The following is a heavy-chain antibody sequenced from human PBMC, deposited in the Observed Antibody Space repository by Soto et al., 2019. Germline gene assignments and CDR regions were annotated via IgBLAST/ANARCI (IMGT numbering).Heavy chain of an antibody. CDR2: IYPGDSDT. CDR1: GYSFTSYW. Sequence: GESLKISCKGSGYSFTSYWIGWVRQMPGKGLEWMGIIYPGDSDTRYSPSFQGQVTISADKSISTAYLQWSSLKASDTAMYYCARDHGESTLTYYLGVIPPSAGDAFDIWGQGTMVTVSS. CDR3: ARDHGESTLTYYLGVIPPSAGDAFDI. V-gene: IGHV5-51*01. J-gene: IGHJ3*02. D-gene: IGHD3-10*01.